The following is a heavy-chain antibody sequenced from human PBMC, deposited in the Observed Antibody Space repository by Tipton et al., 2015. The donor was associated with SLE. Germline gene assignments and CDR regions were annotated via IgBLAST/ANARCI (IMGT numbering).Heavy chain of an antibody. J-gene: IGHJ4*02. CDR1: GGSFSGYY. CDR2: VNHIGTT. V-gene: IGHV4-34*01. CDR3: AVNVVVKVQVDY. D-gene: IGHD2-21*01. Sequence: TLSLTCAVNGGSFSGYYWSWIRQAPGKGLEWIGEVNHIGTTNQNASLKSRVTISADTSKNQFSLKLSSVTAADTAVYYCAVNVVVKVQVDYWGPGALVTVSS.